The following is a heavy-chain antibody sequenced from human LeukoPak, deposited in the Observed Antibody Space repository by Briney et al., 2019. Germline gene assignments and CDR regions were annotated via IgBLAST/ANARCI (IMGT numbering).Heavy chain of an antibody. CDR3: ARGGGGGSGWYDLFDY. CDR2: ISSSSSYI. D-gene: IGHD6-19*01. CDR1: GFTFSSYS. V-gene: IGHV3-21*01. J-gene: IGHJ4*02. Sequence: PGGSLRLSCAASGFTFSSYSLNWVRQAPGKGLEWVSAISSSSSYISYPDAVKRRFTISTDNAKKSLYLQLNSLRAEDRAVYYCARGGGGGSGWYDLFDYWGQGTLVTVSS.